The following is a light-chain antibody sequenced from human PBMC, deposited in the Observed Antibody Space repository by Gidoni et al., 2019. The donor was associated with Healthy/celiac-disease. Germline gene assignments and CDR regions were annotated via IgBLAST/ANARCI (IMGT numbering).Light chain of an antibody. CDR2: GAS. J-gene: IGKJ2*02. V-gene: IGKV3-20*01. CDR3: QQYGSSPPWT. Sequence: EIVLTQSPGPLSLSPGERATLSCRASQSVSSSYLAWYQQKPGQAPRLLIYGASSRATGSPDRCSGSGSGTDFTLTISRLEPEDFAVYYCQQYGSSPPWTFGQGTKLEIK. CDR1: QSVSSSY.